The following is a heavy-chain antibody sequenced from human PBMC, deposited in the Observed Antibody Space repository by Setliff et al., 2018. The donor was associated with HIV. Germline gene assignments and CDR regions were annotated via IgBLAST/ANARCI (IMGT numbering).Heavy chain of an antibody. J-gene: IGHJ4*01. CDR3: ARVNTDLVYFDY. CDR1: GYSISSDYY. V-gene: IGHV4-38-2*01. Sequence: SETLSLSCVVSGYSISSDYYWGWLRQAPGKGLDWIGTIYHSGTTYYNPSLKSRVTMSVDPSKEQFSLRLISVTAADTAVYYCARVNTDLVYFDYWGHGTLVTVSS. CDR2: IYHSGTT. D-gene: IGHD5-18*01.